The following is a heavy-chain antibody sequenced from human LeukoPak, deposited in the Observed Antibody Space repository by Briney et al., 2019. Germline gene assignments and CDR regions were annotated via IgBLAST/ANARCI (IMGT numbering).Heavy chain of an antibody. J-gene: IGHJ4*02. CDR2: IIPIFGTA. Sequence: QVSCNASGGTFRSYAISWVRPAPDQGLEWMGGIIPIFGTANYAQKFQGRVTITTDESTSTAYMELSSLRSEDTAVYYCASDSSGCYYDYWGQASLVTVSS. D-gene: IGHD6-19*01. V-gene: IGHV1-69*05. CDR1: GGTFRSYA. CDR3: ASDSSGCYYDY.